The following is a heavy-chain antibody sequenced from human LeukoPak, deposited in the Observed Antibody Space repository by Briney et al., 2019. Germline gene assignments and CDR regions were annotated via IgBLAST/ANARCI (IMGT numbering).Heavy chain of an antibody. D-gene: IGHD1-26*01. Sequence: GGSLRLSCATSGFTFSSYAMHWVRQAPGKGLEWVAVILYDGSNEYYADSVKGRFAISRDKSQNTLHLQMNSLRPEDTAVYFCARAQHRGWGFDYWGQGTLVTVSS. V-gene: IGHV3-30*09. CDR1: GFTFSSYA. CDR2: ILYDGSNE. J-gene: IGHJ4*02. CDR3: ARAQHRGWGFDY.